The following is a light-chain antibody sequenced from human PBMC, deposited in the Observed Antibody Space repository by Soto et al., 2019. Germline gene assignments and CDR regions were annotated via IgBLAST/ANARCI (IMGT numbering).Light chain of an antibody. CDR2: GAS. V-gene: IGKV3-15*01. CDR1: QSVTNN. J-gene: IGKJ3*01. CDR3: QQYSDSPIT. Sequence: EIVMTQSPTTLSASPGERATLSCRASQSVTNNLAWYQQRPGQAPRLLIRGASTRASGVPARFTGSGSGTDFMLTISSLQSDDFAFYYCQQYSDSPITFGSGTKVDLK.